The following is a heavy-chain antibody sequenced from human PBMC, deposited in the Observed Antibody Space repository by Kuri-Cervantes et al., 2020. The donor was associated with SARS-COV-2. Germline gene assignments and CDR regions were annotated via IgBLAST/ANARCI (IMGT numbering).Heavy chain of an antibody. CDR1: GYSISSGYY. D-gene: IGHD6-13*01. J-gene: IGHJ4*02. V-gene: IGHV4-38-2*02. Sequence: SETLSLTCTVSGYSISSGYYWGWIRQPPGKGLEWIGSIYHSGSTYYNPSLKSRVTISVDTSKNQFSLKLSSVTAADTAVYYCARAPQYSGRFDYWGQGTLVTVSS. CDR3: ARAPQYSGRFDY. CDR2: IYHSGST.